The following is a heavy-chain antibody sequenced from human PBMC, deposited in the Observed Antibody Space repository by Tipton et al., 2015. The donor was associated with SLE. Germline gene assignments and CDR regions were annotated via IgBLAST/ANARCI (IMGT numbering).Heavy chain of an antibody. V-gene: IGHV4-59*08. D-gene: IGHD2-2*01. CDR2: IYYSGST. Sequence: LRLSCTVSGGSISSYYWSWIRQPPGKGLEWIGYIYYSGSTNYNPSLKSRVTISVDTSKNQFSLKLSSVTAADTAVYYCARVPCSSTSCSDAFDIWGQGTTVTVSS. CDR3: ARVPCSSTSCSDAFDI. J-gene: IGHJ3*02. CDR1: GGSISSYY.